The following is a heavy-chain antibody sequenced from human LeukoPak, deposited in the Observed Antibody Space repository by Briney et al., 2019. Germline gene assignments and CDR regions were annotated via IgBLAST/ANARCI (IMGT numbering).Heavy chain of an antibody. Sequence: GGSLRLSCAASGFTFNDYYMSWIRQAPGKGMEWLSYINIGATNTHYADSVKGRFTISRDNAKKSMYLEMNKQRAEDTAVYYCATDGAGLDAWGQGVLVTVSS. J-gene: IGHJ5*02. CDR2: INIGATNT. V-gene: IGHV3-11*01. CDR1: GFTFNDYY. CDR3: ATDGAGLDA.